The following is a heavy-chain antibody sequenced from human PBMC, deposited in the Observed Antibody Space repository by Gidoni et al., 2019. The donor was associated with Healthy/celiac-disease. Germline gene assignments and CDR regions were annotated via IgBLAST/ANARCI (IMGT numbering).Heavy chain of an antibody. J-gene: IGHJ6*02. CDR3: AKNQGRVTDYYYYGMDV. CDR2: ISYDGSNK. CDR1: GFTFRSYG. Sequence: QVQLVESGGGVVQPGRSLRLSCAASGFTFRSYGMHWVRQAPGKGLEWVAVISYDGSNKYYADSVKGRFTISRDNSKNTLYLQMNSLRAEDTAVYYCAKNQGRVTDYYYYGMDVWGQGTTVTVSS. V-gene: IGHV3-30*18. D-gene: IGHD2-21*02.